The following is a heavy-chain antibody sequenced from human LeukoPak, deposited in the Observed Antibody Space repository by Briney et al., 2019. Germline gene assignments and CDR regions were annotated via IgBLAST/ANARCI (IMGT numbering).Heavy chain of an antibody. D-gene: IGHD6-6*01. Sequence: ASVKVSCTASGYTFTSYGISWVRQAPGQGLEWMGGIIPIFGTANYAQKFQGRVTITADESTSTAYMELSSLRSEDTAVYYCARERYGSSSKRGMDYWGQGTLVTVSS. CDR2: IIPIFGTA. CDR1: GYTFTSYG. CDR3: ARERYGSSSKRGMDY. J-gene: IGHJ4*02. V-gene: IGHV1-69*13.